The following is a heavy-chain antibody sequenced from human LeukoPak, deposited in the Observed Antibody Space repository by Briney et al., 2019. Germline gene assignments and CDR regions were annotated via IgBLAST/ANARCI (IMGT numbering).Heavy chain of an antibody. V-gene: IGHV3-48*02. CDR1: GFTFSSYS. CDR3: ARDRYSGSYLASDAFDI. Sequence: PGGSLRLSCAASGFTFSSYSMHWVRQAPGKGLEWVSYISSSSSTIYYADSVKGRFTISRDNAKNSLYLQMNSLRDEDTAVYYCARDRYSGSYLASDAFDIWGQGTMVTVSS. J-gene: IGHJ3*02. D-gene: IGHD1-26*01. CDR2: ISSSSSTI.